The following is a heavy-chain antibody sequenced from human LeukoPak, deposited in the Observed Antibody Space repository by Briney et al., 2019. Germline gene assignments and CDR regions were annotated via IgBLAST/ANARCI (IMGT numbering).Heavy chain of an antibody. J-gene: IGHJ4*02. CDR3: AKDGGSGWYFDY. D-gene: IGHD6-19*01. CDR1: GFTFSSYG. CDR2: IRYDGSNK. V-gene: IGHV3-30*02. Sequence: GGSLRLSCAASGFTFSSYGMHWVRQAPGKGLEWVAFIRYDGSNKYYADSVKGRFTISRDKSKNTLYLQMNSLRAEDTAVYYCAKDGGSGWYFDYWGQGTLVTVSS.